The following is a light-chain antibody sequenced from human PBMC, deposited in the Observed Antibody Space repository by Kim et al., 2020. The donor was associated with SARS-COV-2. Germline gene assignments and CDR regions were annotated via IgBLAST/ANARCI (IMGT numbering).Light chain of an antibody. Sequence: ANVNCKPSQSILYRDKNKNNLAWYQQKPGKPPKLLGDWESTREAGVPCRFSGSGSGTDFTLTISSLQAKAVEVYYWQHNYTTPPTFGGGTKVDIK. CDR1: QSILYRDKNKNN. V-gene: IGKV4-1*01. CDR2: WES. J-gene: IGKJ4*01. CDR3: QHNYTTPPT.